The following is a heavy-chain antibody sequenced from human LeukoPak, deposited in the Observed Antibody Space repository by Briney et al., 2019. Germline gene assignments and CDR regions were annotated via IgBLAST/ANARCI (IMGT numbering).Heavy chain of an antibody. V-gene: IGHV3-23*01. D-gene: IGHD6-19*01. J-gene: IGHJ5*02. CDR2: ISGGGECT. CDR1: GIVFSNTA. Sequence: GGSLRLSCAASGIVFSNTAMNWARQSPGRGLEWVSAISGGGECTFYADSVKGRFTISRDNSKNMVYLQMNSLRADDTAIYYCGKDGGQYSSGPEFDPRGQGALVTVSS. CDR3: GKDGGQYSSGPEFDP.